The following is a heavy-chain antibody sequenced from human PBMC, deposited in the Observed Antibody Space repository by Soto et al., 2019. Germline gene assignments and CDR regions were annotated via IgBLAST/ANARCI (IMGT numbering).Heavy chain of an antibody. CDR3: AKDWASFSGWYNYYYGMDV. CDR1: GFTFSSYG. D-gene: IGHD6-19*01. CDR2: ISYDGSNK. V-gene: IGHV3-30*18. J-gene: IGHJ6*02. Sequence: VQLVESGGGVVQPGRSLRLSCAASGFTFSSYGMHWVRQAPGKGLEWVAVISYDGSNKYYADSVKGRFTISRDNSKNTLYLQMNSLRAEDTAVYYCAKDWASFSGWYNYYYGMDVWGQGTTVTVSS.